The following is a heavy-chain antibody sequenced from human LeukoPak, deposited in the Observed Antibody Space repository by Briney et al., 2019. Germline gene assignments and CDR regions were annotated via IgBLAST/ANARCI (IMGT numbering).Heavy chain of an antibody. CDR1: GYTFTSYG. D-gene: IGHD3-22*01. V-gene: IGHV1-18*01. CDR2: ISAYNGNT. Sequence: GASVEVSCKASGYTFTSYGISWVRQAPGQGLEWMGWISAYNGNTNYAQKLQGRVTMTTDTSTSTAYMELRSLRSDDTAVYYCARDFPSPVVVITPYFDYWGQGTLVTVSS. J-gene: IGHJ4*02. CDR3: ARDFPSPVVVITPYFDY.